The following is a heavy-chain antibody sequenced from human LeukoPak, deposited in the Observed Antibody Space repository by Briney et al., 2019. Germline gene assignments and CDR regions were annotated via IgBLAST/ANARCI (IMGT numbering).Heavy chain of an antibody. J-gene: IGHJ4*02. CDR3: ARDSAGKDY. V-gene: IGHV3-7*01. Sequence: GGSLRLSCAASGFTLSTYWMSWVGQAPGKGLEWVANIKQDGSEKYYVDSVKGRFTISRDNAKNSLYLQMNSLRAEDTAMYYCARDSAGKDYWGQGTLVTVSS. D-gene: IGHD6-13*01. CDR2: IKQDGSEK. CDR1: GFTLSTYW.